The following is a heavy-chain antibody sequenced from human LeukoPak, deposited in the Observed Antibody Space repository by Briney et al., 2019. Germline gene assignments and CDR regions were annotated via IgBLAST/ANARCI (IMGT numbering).Heavy chain of an antibody. CDR2: ISSSSSYI. D-gene: IGHD6-19*01. Sequence: PGGSLRLSCAASGFTFSSYEMNWVRQAPGKGLEWVSYISSSSSYIYYADSVKGRFTISRDNAKNSLYLQMNSLRAEDTAVYYCARGLEGYYYYGMDVWGQGTTVTVSS. CDR3: ARGLEGYYYYGMDV. J-gene: IGHJ6*02. V-gene: IGHV3-21*01. CDR1: GFTFSSYE.